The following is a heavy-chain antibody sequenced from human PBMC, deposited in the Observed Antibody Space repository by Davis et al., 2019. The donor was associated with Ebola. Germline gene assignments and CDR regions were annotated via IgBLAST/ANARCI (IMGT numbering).Heavy chain of an antibody. J-gene: IGHJ6*03. CDR2: IKQDGSEK. CDR3: ATTPPSYYYYYMDV. CDR1: GFTFSSYW. Sequence: PGGSLRLSCAASGFTFSSYWMSWVRQAPGKGLEWVANIKQDGSEKYYVDSVKGRFTISRDNTKNSLYLQMNSLRDEDTAVYYCATTPPSYYYYYMDVWGKGTTVTVSS. V-gene: IGHV3-7*01.